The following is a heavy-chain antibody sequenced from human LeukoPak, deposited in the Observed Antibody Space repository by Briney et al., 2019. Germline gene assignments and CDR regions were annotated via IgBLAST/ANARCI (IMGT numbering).Heavy chain of an antibody. CDR3: ARHRSGGSQDDAFDI. D-gene: IGHD2-15*01. Sequence: TGGSLRLSCAASGFTFSSYSMNWVRQAPGKGLEWVSYISSSSSTISYADSVKGRFTISRDSAKNSLYLQMNSLRAEDTAVYYCARHRSGGSQDDAFDIWGQGTMVTVSS. J-gene: IGHJ3*02. CDR2: ISSSSSTI. CDR1: GFTFSSYS. V-gene: IGHV3-48*01.